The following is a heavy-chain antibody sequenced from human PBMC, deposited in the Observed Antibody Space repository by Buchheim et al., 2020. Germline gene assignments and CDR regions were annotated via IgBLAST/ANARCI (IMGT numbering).Heavy chain of an antibody. CDR1: GGTFSSYT. D-gene: IGHD1-26*01. CDR3: ARAPPYIVGATPFDY. CDR2: IIPILGIA. V-gene: IGHV1-69*02. J-gene: IGHJ4*02. Sequence: QVQLVQSGAEVKKPGSSVKVSCKASGGTFSSYTISWVRQAPGQGLEWMGRIIPILGIANYAKKFQGRVTITADKSTSTAYMELSSLRSEDTAVYYCARAPPYIVGATPFDYWGQGTL.